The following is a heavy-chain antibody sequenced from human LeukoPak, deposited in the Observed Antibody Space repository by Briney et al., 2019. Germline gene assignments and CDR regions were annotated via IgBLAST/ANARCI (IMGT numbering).Heavy chain of an antibody. CDR1: GFTFSTYT. V-gene: IGHV3-30*04. J-gene: IGHJ4*02. CDR3: ARDIGPIEVPGRSKDY. D-gene: IGHD4-11*01. Sequence: TGGSLRPSCAASGFTFSTYTMHWVRQAPGKGLEWVALISFDGSDTYSADSVKGRFTISRDNSKNTMYLQMNRLRPEDTAVYYCARDIGPIEVPGRSKDYWGQGTLVTVSS. CDR2: ISFDGSDT.